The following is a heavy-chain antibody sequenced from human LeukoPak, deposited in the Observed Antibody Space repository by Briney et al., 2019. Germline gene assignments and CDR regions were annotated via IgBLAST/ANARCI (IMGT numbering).Heavy chain of an antibody. CDR3: ARDIVMVTYWFDP. Sequence: ASVKVSCKASGYXFTGYYMHWVRQAPGQGREWMGWINPNSGGTNYAQKFQGRVTMTRDTSISTAYMELSRLRSDDTAVYYCARDIVMVTYWFDPWGQGTLVTVSS. CDR2: INPNSGGT. CDR1: GYXFTGYY. V-gene: IGHV1-2*02. D-gene: IGHD5-18*01. J-gene: IGHJ5*02.